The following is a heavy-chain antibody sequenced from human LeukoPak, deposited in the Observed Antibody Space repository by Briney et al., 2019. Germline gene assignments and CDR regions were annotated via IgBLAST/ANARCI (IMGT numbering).Heavy chain of an antibody. CDR1: GGSTSSGDYY. CDR2: IYYSGST. V-gene: IGHV4-30-4*01. Sequence: SQTLSLTCTVSGGSTSSGDYYWSWIRQPPGKGLEWIGYIYYSGSTYYNPSLKSRVTISVDTSKNQFSLKLSSVTAADTAVYYCARAPRRLLWFGEFNGWFDPWGQGTLVTVSS. J-gene: IGHJ5*02. D-gene: IGHD3-10*01. CDR3: ARAPRRLLWFGEFNGWFDP.